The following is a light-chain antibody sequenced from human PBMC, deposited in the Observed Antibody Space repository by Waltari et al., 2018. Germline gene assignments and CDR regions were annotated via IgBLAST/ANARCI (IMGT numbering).Light chain of an antibody. V-gene: IGLV2-11*01. J-gene: IGLJ2*01. CDR3: FSYRGSSTVGVV. Sequence: QSALTQPRPVSGSPGQSVTISCTGTSSDVGNYNYVSWYQKYPGKAPRLVISDVSKRPSGVPDRFSGSKSGNTASLTISGLQAEDEADYYCFSYRGSSTVGVVFGGGTKLTVL. CDR2: DVS. CDR1: SSDVGNYNY.